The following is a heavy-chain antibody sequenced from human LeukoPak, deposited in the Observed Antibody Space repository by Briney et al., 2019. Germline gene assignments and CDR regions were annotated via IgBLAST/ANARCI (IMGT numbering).Heavy chain of an antibody. J-gene: IGHJ6*02. CDR1: GFTFSSYW. D-gene: IGHD2-21*02. Sequence: GGSLRLSCAASGFTFSSYWMSWVRQAPGKGLEWVANIKQDGSEKYYVDSVKGRFTISRDNAKNSLYLQMNSLRVEDTAVYYCARTPRGDPNYYYYYGMDVWGQGTTVTVSS. CDR3: ARTPRGDPNYYYYYGMDV. V-gene: IGHV3-7*01. CDR2: IKQDGSEK.